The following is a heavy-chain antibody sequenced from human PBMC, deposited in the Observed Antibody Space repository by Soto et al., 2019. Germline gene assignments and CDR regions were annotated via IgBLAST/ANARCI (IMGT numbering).Heavy chain of an antibody. CDR2: IIPMLDIT. CDR3: TLGSWSAETFDI. D-gene: IGHD6-13*01. Sequence: QVQLLQSGAEMKKPGSSVKVSCKASGGTFSTYTIIWVRQAPGQGLEWMGRIIPMLDITNTAQNFQGRVTLTADKSTSTAYLELSALRSDDTAIYFCTLGSWSAETFDIWGRGTLVTVSS. J-gene: IGHJ3*02. V-gene: IGHV1-69*02. CDR1: GGTFSTYT.